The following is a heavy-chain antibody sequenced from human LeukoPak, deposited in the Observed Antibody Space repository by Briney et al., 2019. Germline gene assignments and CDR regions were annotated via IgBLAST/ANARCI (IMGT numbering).Heavy chain of an antibody. CDR3: ARVRGKLEPFDY. CDR1: GFTFSSYW. CDR2: INTDGSST. J-gene: IGHJ4*02. V-gene: IGHV3-74*01. Sequence: EGSLRLSSAASGFTFSSYWMHWVRQAPGKGLVWVSRINTDGSSTSYADSVKGRFTICRDNAKNTLYLQMNSLRAEDTAVYYCARVRGKLEPFDYWGQGTLVTVSS. D-gene: IGHD1-26*01.